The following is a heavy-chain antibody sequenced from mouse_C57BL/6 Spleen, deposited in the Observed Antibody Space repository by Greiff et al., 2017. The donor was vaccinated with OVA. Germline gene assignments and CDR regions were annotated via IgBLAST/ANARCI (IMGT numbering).Heavy chain of an antibody. Sequence: ESGPGLVKPSQSLSLTCSVTGYSITSGYYWNWIRQFPGNKLEWMGYISYDGSNNYNPSLKNRISITRDTSKNQFFLKLNSVTTEDTATYYCARGGSNYFDDWGQGTTLTVSS. CDR1: GYSITSGYY. D-gene: IGHD5-1*01. CDR3: ARGGSNYFDD. V-gene: IGHV3-6*01. CDR2: ISYDGSN. J-gene: IGHJ2*01.